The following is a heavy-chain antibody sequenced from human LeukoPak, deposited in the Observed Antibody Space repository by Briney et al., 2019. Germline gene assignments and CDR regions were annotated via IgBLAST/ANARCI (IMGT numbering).Heavy chain of an antibody. V-gene: IGHV4-39*01. D-gene: IGHD3-10*01. CDR2: VYNSGST. CDR3: ARHGSPGHNWFDP. CDR1: GGSISSSSYY. J-gene: IGHJ5*02. Sequence: SETLSLTCSVSGGSISSSSYYWGWIRQPPGKGLEWIGSVYNSGSTYYNPSLKSRVTISVDTSKNQFSLKLSSVTAADTAVYYCARHGSPGHNWFDPWGQGTLVTVSS.